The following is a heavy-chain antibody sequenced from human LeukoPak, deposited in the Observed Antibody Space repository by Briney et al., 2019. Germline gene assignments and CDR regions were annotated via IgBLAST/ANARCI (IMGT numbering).Heavy chain of an antibody. CDR2: ISSSSSYI. CDR3: ARDFLDIVVVVAAMADNWFDP. CDR1: GFTFSSYS. D-gene: IGHD2-15*01. Sequence: GGSLRLSCAASGFTFSSYSMNWVRQAPGKGLEWVSSISSSSSYIYYADSVKGRFTISRDNAKNSLYLQMNSLRAEDMAVYYCARDFLDIVVVVAAMADNWFDPWGQGTLVTVSS. V-gene: IGHV3-21*01. J-gene: IGHJ5*02.